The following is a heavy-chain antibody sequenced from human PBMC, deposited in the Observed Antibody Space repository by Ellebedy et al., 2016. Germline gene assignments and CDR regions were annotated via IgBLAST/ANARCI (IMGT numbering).Heavy chain of an antibody. J-gene: IGHJ4*02. CDR2: IYYSGST. D-gene: IGHD2-15*01. Sequence: SETLSLTCTVSGGSISSYYWSWTRQPPGKGLEWNGYIYYSGSTNYNPSLKSRFTISVDTSKNQFSLKLSSVTAADTAVYYCAREYCSGGSCYSYYFDYWGQGTLVTVSS. CDR3: AREYCSGGSCYSYYFDY. V-gene: IGHV4-59*01. CDR1: GGSISSYY.